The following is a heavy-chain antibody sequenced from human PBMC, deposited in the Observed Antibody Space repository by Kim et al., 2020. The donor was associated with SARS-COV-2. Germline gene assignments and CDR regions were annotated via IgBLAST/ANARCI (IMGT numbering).Heavy chain of an antibody. V-gene: IGHV5-10-1*01. J-gene: IGHJ4*02. Sequence: GESLKISCKGSGYSFTSYWISWVRQMPGKGLEWMGRIDPSDSYTNYSPSFQGHVTISADKSISTAYLQWSSLKASDTAMYYCARHGGSGSYPRPYFDYWGQGTLVTVSS. CDR2: IDPSDSYT. D-gene: IGHD3-10*01. CDR3: ARHGGSGSYPRPYFDY. CDR1: GYSFTSYW.